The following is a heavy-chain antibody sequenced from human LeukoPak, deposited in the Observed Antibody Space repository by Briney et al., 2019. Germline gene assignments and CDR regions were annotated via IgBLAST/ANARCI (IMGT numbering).Heavy chain of an antibody. Sequence: GESLKISCKGSGYSFTSYWIGWVRQMPGKGLEWMGIIYPGDSDTRYSPSFQGQVTISVDKSINTAYMQWSSLKASDTAMYYCARLSSSGWYPPDFWGQGALVTVSS. CDR3: ARLSSSGWYPPDF. D-gene: IGHD6-19*01. CDR2: IYPGDSDT. V-gene: IGHV5-51*01. J-gene: IGHJ4*02. CDR1: GYSFTSYW.